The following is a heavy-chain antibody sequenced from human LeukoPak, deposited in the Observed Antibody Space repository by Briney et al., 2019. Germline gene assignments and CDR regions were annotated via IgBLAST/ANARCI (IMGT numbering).Heavy chain of an antibody. CDR2: INHSGSI. D-gene: IGHD3-22*01. V-gene: IGHV4-34*01. CDR3: AKSNGYGLIDI. CDR1: GGSFSGYY. Sequence: SETLSLTCAVYGGSFSGYYWSWIRQPPGKGLEWIGEINHSGSINYNPSLKSRVTISLDTSRNQFSLKLNSVTAADTAVYYCAKSNGYGLIDIWGQGTMVTVSS. J-gene: IGHJ3*02.